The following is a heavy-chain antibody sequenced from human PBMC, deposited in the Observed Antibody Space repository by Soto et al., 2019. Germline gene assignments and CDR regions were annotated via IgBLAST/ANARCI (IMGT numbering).Heavy chain of an antibody. CDR2: IWYDGSNK. CDR1: GFIFSSYG. V-gene: IGHV3-33*01. J-gene: IGHJ4*02. CDR3: ALSSGWYTFDY. Sequence: ESGGGVVQPGRSLRLSCAASGFIFSSYGMHWVRQATGKGLEWVAVIWYDGSNKYYADSVKGRFTISRDNSKNTLYLQMNSLRAEDTAVYYCALSSGWYTFDYWGQGTLVTVSS. D-gene: IGHD6-19*01.